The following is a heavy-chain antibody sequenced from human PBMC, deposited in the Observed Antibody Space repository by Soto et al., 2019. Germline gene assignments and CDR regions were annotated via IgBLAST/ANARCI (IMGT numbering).Heavy chain of an antibody. Sequence: QVQLQQWGAGLLKPSETLSLTCAVYGGSFSGYYWSWIRQPPGKGLEWIGEINHSGSTNYNPSLKSRVTISVDTSKNQFSLKLSSVTAADTAVYYCARGLAFVGYGSGSYYTPPLLYWGQGTLVTVSS. D-gene: IGHD3-10*01. CDR1: GGSFSGYY. CDR3: ARGLAFVGYGSGSYYTPPLLY. J-gene: IGHJ4*02. CDR2: INHSGST. V-gene: IGHV4-34*01.